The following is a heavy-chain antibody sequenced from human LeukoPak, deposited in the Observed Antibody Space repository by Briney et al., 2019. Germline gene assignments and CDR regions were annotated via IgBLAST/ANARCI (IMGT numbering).Heavy chain of an antibody. CDR2: MYYSGST. V-gene: IGHV4-59*01. D-gene: IGHD6-19*01. J-gene: IGHJ4*02. CDR3: AGASSSGWYPDIDY. Sequence: SETLSLTCAVYGGSFSGYYWSWIRQPPGKGLEWIGYMYYSGSTNYNPSLKSRVTISVDTSKNQFSLKMNSVTATDTAVYYCAGASSSGWYPDIDYWGQGTLVTVSS. CDR1: GGSFSGYY.